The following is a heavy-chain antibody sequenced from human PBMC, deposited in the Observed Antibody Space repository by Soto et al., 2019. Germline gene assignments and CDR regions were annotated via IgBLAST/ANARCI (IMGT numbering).Heavy chain of an antibody. V-gene: IGHV2-70*11. Sequence: GSGPTLVNPTQTLTLTCTFSGFSLSTSGMCVSWIRQPPGKALEWLARIDWDDDKYYSTSLKTRLTISKDTSKNQVVLTMTNMDPVDTATYYCARIQLLYSSSSWFDPWGQGTLVTVSS. D-gene: IGHD6-6*01. CDR1: GFSLSTSGMC. CDR3: ARIQLLYSSSSWFDP. CDR2: IDWDDDK. J-gene: IGHJ5*02.